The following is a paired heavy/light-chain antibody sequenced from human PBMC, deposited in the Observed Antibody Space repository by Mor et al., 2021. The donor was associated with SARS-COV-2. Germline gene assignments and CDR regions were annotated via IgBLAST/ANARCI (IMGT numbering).Light chain of an antibody. J-gene: IGKJ1*01. CDR1: QSIDTY. Sequence: DIQMTQSPSSLSASVGDRVTITCRASQSIDTYLHWYQEKPGKAPKLLIYATSNLESGVPSRFSGSGSGTDFTLTISSLQPEDFATFHCQQSYMTPWTFGQGTKVEI. CDR2: ATS. CDR3: QQSYMTPWT. V-gene: IGKV1-39*01.
Heavy chain of an antibody. V-gene: IGHV1-46*01. CDR1: GYTFTSYY. J-gene: IGHJ4*02. CDR3: ARDKERLLDY. CDR2: INPSGGST. Sequence: QVQLVQSGAEVKKPGASVKVSCKASGYTFTSYYMHWVRQAPGQGLEWMGIINPSGGSTSYAQKFQGRVTMTRDTSTSTVYMELSSLRSEDTAVYYCARDKERLLDYWGQGTLVTVSS.